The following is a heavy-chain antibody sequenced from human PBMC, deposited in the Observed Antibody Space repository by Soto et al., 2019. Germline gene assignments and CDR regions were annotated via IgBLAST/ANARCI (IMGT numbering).Heavy chain of an antibody. D-gene: IGHD5-12*01. CDR2: INHSGST. CDR1: GGSFSGYY. J-gene: IGHJ2*01. V-gene: IGHV4-34*01. CDR3: ASRRRDGYNYRYFDL. Sequence: SETLSLTCAVYGGSFSGYYWSWIRQPPGKGLEWIGEINHSGSTNYNPSLKSRVTISVDTSKNQFSLKLSSVTAADTAVYYCASRRRDGYNYRYFDLWGRGTLVTVSS.